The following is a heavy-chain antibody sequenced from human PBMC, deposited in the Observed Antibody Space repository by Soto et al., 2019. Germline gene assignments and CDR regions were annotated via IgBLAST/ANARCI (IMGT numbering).Heavy chain of an antibody. D-gene: IGHD3-22*01. J-gene: IGHJ6*02. CDR2: ISYDGSNK. Sequence: PGGSLRLSCAASGFTFSSYGMHWVRQAPGKGLEWVAVISYDGSNKYYADSVKGRFTISRDNSKNTLYLQMNSLRAEDTAVYYCATAYYYDSSGYYAEYYYYGMDVWGQGTTVTVSS. CDR3: ATAYYYDSSGYYAEYYYYGMDV. V-gene: IGHV3-30*03. CDR1: GFTFSSYG.